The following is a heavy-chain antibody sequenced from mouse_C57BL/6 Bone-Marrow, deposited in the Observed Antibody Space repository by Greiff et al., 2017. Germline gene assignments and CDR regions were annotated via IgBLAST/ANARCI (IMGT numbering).Heavy chain of an antibody. J-gene: IGHJ1*03. Sequence: VQLQQPGAELVKPGASVKMSCKASGYTFTSYWITWVKQRPGQGLEWIGDIYPGSGSTNYNEKFKSKATLTVDTSSSTDYMQLSSLTSEDSAVYYCARPYYSNYWYFYVWGTGTTVTVSS. CDR3: ARPYYSNYWYFYV. V-gene: IGHV1-55*01. D-gene: IGHD2-5*01. CDR2: IYPGSGST. CDR1: GYTFTSYW.